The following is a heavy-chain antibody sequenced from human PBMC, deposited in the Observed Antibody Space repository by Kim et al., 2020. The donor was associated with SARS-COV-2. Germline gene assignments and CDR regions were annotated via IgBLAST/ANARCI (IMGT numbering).Heavy chain of an antibody. Sequence: RFTISRDNAKNSLYLQMNSLRAEDTAVYYCAGPLGDYYDSSGYYPFDFDYWGQGTLVTVSS. J-gene: IGHJ4*02. V-gene: IGHV3-11*06. D-gene: IGHD3-22*01. CDR3: AGPLGDYYDSSGYYPFDFDY.